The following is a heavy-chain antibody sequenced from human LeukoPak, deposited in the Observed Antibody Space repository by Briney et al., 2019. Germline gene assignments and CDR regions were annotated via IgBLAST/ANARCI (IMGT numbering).Heavy chain of an antibody. J-gene: IGHJ2*01. V-gene: IGHV4-39*01. Sequence: PSETLSLTCTVSGGSISSSSYYWGWIRQPRGKGLECIVNIYYSGSTYYNPSLKSRVTISVDTSKNQFSLKLSSVTAADTAVYYCARGKVTRDWYFDLWGRGTLVTVSS. CDR1: GGSISSSSYY. CDR3: ARGKVTRDWYFDL. D-gene: IGHD4-17*01. CDR2: IYYSGST.